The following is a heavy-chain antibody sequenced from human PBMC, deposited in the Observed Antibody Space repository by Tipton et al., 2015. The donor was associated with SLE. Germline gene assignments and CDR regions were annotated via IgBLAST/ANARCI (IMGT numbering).Heavy chain of an antibody. CDR3: AKEQLVPDYFDY. Sequence: SLRLSCVASGFTFSKYRMHWVRQAPGKGLVWVSHIDTDGSGTRYGDSVRGRFTISRDNAKNTLYLQMNSLRAEDTAVYYCAKEQLVPDYFDYWGQGTLVTVSS. CDR2: IDTDGSGT. CDR1: GFTFSKYR. D-gene: IGHD6-13*01. V-gene: IGHV3-74*01. J-gene: IGHJ4*02.